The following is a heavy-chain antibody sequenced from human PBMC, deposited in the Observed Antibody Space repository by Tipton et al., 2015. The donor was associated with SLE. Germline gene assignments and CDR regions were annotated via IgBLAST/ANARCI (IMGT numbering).Heavy chain of an antibody. V-gene: IGHV3-21*01. D-gene: IGHD4/OR15-4a*01. J-gene: IGHJ3*02. Sequence: SLRLSCAASGFTFSSYSMNWVRQAPGKGLEWVSSISSSSSYIYYADSVKGRFTISRDNAKNSLYLQMNSLRAEDTAVYYCAREGAPGAFDIWGQGTMVTVSS. CDR2: ISSSSSYI. CDR3: AREGAPGAFDI. CDR1: GFTFSSYS.